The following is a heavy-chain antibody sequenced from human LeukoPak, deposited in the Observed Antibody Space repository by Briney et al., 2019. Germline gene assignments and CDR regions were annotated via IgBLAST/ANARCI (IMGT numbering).Heavy chain of an antibody. CDR1: GGSISSGGYY. CDR2: IYYSGST. V-gene: IGHV4-31*03. J-gene: IGHJ6*02. D-gene: IGHD2-2*01. CDR3: ARERYCSSTSCSPSRDYYYYGMDV. Sequence: PSETLSLTRTVSGGSISSGGYYWSWIRQHPGKGLEWIGYIYYSGSTYYNPSLKSRVTISVDTSKNQFSLKLSSVTAADTAVYYCARERYCSSTSCSPSRDYYYYGMDVWGQGTTVTVSS.